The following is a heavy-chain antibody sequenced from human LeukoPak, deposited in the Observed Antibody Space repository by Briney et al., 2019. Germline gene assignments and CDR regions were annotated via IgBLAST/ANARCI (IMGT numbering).Heavy chain of an antibody. CDR1: GYTFTGYY. D-gene: IGHD2-2*01. Sequence: ASVKVSCKAPGYTFTGYYMHWVRQAPGQGLEWMGWINPNSGGTNYAQKFQGRVTMTRDTSISTAYMELSRLRSDDTAVYYCARDQGTSWTEDYWGQGTLVTVSS. CDR2: INPNSGGT. J-gene: IGHJ4*02. CDR3: ARDQGTSWTEDY. V-gene: IGHV1-2*02.